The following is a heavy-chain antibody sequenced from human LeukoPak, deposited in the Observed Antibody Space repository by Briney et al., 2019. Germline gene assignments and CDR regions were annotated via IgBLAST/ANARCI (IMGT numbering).Heavy chain of an antibody. V-gene: IGHV4-34*01. CDR3: ARGSETSGFLEWLSYFDY. J-gene: IGHJ4*02. CDR1: GGSFSGYY. CDR2: INHSGST. Sequence: SETLSLTCAVYGGSFSGYYWSWIRQPPGKGLEWIGEINHSGSTNYNPSLKSRVTISVDTSKNQFSLKLSSVTAEDTAVYYCARGSETSGFLEWLSYFDYWGQGTLVTVSS. D-gene: IGHD3-3*01.